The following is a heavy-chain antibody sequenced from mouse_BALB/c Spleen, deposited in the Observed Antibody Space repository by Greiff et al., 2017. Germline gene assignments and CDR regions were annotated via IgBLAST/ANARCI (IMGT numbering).Heavy chain of an antibody. Sequence: EVKLMESGGGLVKPGGSLKLSCAASGFTFSSYTMSWVRQTPEKRLEWVATISSGGSYTYYPDSVKGRFTISRDNAKNTLYLQMSSLKSEDTAMYYCTRVGLYYYAMDYWGQGTSGTVSS. CDR1: GFTFSSYT. V-gene: IGHV5-6-4*01. CDR2: ISSGGSYT. CDR3: TRVGLYYYAMDY. J-gene: IGHJ4*01.